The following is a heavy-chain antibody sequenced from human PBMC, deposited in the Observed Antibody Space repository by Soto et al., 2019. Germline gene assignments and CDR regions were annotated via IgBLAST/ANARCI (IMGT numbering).Heavy chain of an antibody. CDR1: GFTFSNCG. Sequence: GGSLRLSCAASGFTFSNCGMNWVRQTPGKGLEWVSYISDSGATKHYADSVKGRFTISRDNGKDSLYLQMNSLRDEDTAVYFCARCSRNSCYSYGVDVWGQGATVTVSS. D-gene: IGHD2-15*01. J-gene: IGHJ6*02. CDR3: ARCSRNSCYSYGVDV. CDR2: ISDSGATK. V-gene: IGHV3-48*02.